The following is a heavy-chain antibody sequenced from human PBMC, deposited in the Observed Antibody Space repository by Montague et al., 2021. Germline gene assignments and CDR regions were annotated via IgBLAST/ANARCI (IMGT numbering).Heavy chain of an antibody. Sequence: FLRLSCAASGFTFEDYAMHWVRQAPGKGLEWVSGISWNSGSIGYADSVKGRFTISGDNAKNSLYLQMNSLRAEGKALYYCARVRERRYYYYGMDVWGQGTTVTVSS. D-gene: IGHD1-1*01. V-gene: IGHV3-9*01. CDR3: ARVRERRYYYYGMDV. CDR1: GFTFEDYA. J-gene: IGHJ6*02. CDR2: ISWNSGSI.